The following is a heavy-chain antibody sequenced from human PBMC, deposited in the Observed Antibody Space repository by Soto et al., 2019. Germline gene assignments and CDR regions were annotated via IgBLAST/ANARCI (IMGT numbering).Heavy chain of an antibody. CDR1: GGSISSSSYY. Sequence: SETLSLTCTVSGGSISSSSYYWGWIRQPPGKGLEWIGSIYYSGSTYYNPSLKSRVTISVDTSKNQFSLKLSSVTAADTAVYYCARRPPIYGSGSYYRDHYFDYWGQGTLVTVSS. V-gene: IGHV4-39*01. D-gene: IGHD3-10*01. J-gene: IGHJ4*02. CDR3: ARRPPIYGSGSYYRDHYFDY. CDR2: IYYSGST.